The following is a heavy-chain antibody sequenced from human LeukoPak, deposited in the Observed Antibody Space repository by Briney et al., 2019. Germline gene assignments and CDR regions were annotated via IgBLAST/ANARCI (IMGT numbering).Heavy chain of an antibody. CDR2: INWNGGST. V-gene: IGHV3-20*04. Sequence: GGSLRLSCAASGFTFSSHAMNWVRQAPGKGLEWVSGINWNGGSTGYADSVKGRFTISRDNAKNSLYLQMNSLRAEDTALYYCARISVFGVVHYYFDYWGQGTLVTVSS. CDR3: ARISVFGVVHYYFDY. D-gene: IGHD3-3*01. J-gene: IGHJ4*02. CDR1: GFTFSSHA.